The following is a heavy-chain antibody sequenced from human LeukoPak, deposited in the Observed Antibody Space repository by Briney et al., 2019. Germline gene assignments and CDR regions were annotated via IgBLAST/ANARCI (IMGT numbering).Heavy chain of an antibody. D-gene: IGHD6-13*01. CDR1: GYSISSGYY. CDR2: IYHSGST. V-gene: IGHV4-38-2*02. J-gene: IGHJ6*02. CDR3: ARHLAAAGIKYYYYGMDV. Sequence: SETLSLTCTVSGYSISSGYYWGWIRQPPGQGLEWIGSIYHSGSTYYNPSLKSRVTISVDTSKNQFSLKLSSVTAADTAVYYCARHLAAAGIKYYYYGMDVWGQGTTVTVSS.